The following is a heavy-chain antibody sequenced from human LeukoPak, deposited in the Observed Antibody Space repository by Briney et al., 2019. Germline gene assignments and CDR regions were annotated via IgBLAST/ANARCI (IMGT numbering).Heavy chain of an antibody. CDR3: ARSIPPGYFDWFDAFDI. D-gene: IGHD3-9*01. J-gene: IGHJ3*02. V-gene: IGHV4-4*02. CDR2: IYHSGST. CDR1: GGSISSSNW. Sequence: SETLSLTCAVSGGSISSSNWWSWVRQPPGKGLEWIGEIYHSGSTNYNPSLKSRATISVDKSKNQFSLKLSSVTAADTAVYYCARSIPPGYFDWFDAFDIWGQGTMVTVSS.